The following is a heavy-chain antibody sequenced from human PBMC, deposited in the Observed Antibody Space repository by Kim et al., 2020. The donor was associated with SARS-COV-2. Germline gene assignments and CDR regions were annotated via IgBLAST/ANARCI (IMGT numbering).Heavy chain of an antibody. CDR3: ARDPSIAADFDWVYGMDV. V-gene: IGHV1-18*01. CDR2: ISAYNGNT. Sequence: ASVKVSCKASGYTFTSYGISWVRQAPGQGLEWMGWISAYNGNTNYAQKLQGRVTMTTDTSTSTAYMELRSLRSDDTAVYYCARDPSIAADFDWVYGMDVWGQGTTVTVSS. J-gene: IGHJ6*02. CDR1: GYTFTSYG. D-gene: IGHD6-13*01.